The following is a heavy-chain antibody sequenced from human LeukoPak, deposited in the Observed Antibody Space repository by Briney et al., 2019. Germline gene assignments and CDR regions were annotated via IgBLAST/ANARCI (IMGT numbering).Heavy chain of an antibody. CDR2: IKGDGSEK. V-gene: IGHV3-52*01. Sequence: GGSLRLSCAASGFSFSNSWMHWVCQAPEKGLEWVADIKGDGSEKCYVDSVTGRLTISRDNAKNSLYLQVNSLRAEDMTVYYCVRGVGSSTSCYVRAFDIWGQGTMVTVSS. D-gene: IGHD2-2*01. CDR1: GFSFSNSW. CDR3: VRGVGSSTSCYVRAFDI. J-gene: IGHJ3*02.